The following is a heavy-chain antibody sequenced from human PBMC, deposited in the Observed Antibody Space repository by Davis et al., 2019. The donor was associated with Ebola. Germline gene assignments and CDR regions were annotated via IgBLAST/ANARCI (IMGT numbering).Heavy chain of an antibody. CDR3: ARHSIIMVQGVNNWFDP. CDR1: GGSISSYY. V-gene: IGHV4-39*01. D-gene: IGHD3-10*01. CDR2: MYYSGRT. J-gene: IGHJ5*02. Sequence: GSLRLSCTVSGGSISSYYWGWIRQPPGKGLEWIGSMYYSGRTYYNPSLKSRVTISVDTSKNQFSLKLSSVTAADTAMYYCARHSIIMVQGVNNWFDPWGQGTLVTVSS.